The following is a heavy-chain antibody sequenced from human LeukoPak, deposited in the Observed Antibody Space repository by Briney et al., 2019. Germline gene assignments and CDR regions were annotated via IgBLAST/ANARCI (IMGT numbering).Heavy chain of an antibody. CDR2: INSDGSST. D-gene: IGHD4-11*01. V-gene: IGHV3-74*01. Sequence: GGSLRLSCAASGFTFSSYWMHWVRQAPGKGLVWVSRINSDGSSTSYADSVKGRFTISRDNAKNTLYLQMNSLRAEDTAVYYCTTGYSNYLRYYYYFYMDVWGKGTTVTVSS. CDR1: GFTFSSYW. CDR3: TTGYSNYLRYYYYFYMDV. J-gene: IGHJ6*03.